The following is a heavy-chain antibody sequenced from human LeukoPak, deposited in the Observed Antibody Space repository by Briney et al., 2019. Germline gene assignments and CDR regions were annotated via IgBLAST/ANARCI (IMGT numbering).Heavy chain of an antibody. V-gene: IGHV3-30*02. D-gene: IGHD3-10*01. CDR3: AKDPLWFGELLSYMDV. J-gene: IGHJ6*03. CDR2: IRYDGSNK. Sequence: PGGSLRLSCAASGFTFSSYGMHWVRQAPGKGLEWVAFIRYDGSNKYYADSVKGRFTISRDNSKNTLYLQMNSLRAEDTAVYYCAKDPLWFGELLSYMDVWGKGTTVTISS. CDR1: GFTFSSYG.